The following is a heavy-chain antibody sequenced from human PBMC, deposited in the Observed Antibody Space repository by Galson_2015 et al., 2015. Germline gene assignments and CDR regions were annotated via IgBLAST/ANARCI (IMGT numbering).Heavy chain of an antibody. CDR2: INAGNGNT. V-gene: IGHV1-3*01. D-gene: IGHD2-8*01. CDR1: GYTFTSYA. J-gene: IGHJ4*02. CDR3: ARGSNPMVYARIDY. Sequence: SVKVSCKASGYTFTSYAMHWVRQAPGQRLEWMGWINAGNGNTKYSQKFQGRVTITRDTSASTAYMELSSLRSEDTAVYYCARGSNPMVYARIDYWGQGTLVTVSS.